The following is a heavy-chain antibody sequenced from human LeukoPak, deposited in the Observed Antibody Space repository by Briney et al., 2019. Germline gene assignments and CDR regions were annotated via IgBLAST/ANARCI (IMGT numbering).Heavy chain of an antibody. Sequence: GGSLRLSCAASGLTFRSYAMHWVRQAPGKGLEWVAVISYDGSNKYYADSVKGRFTISRDNSKNTLYLQMNSLRAEDTAVYYCAKDRRRGYSSGWDNDYWGQGALVTVSS. CDR3: AKDRRRGYSSGWDNDY. V-gene: IGHV3-30-3*01. CDR2: ISYDGSNK. J-gene: IGHJ4*02. D-gene: IGHD6-19*01. CDR1: GLTFRSYA.